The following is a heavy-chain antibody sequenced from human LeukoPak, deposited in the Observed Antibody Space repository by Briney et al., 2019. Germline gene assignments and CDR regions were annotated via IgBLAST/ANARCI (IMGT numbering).Heavy chain of an antibody. D-gene: IGHD4-17*01. CDR1: GGSISSYY. CDR3: ARFGRKMTAVKRGPNWFDP. Sequence: PSETLSLTCTVSGGSISSYYWSWIRQPPGKGLEWIGYIYYSGSTHYNPSLKSRVTISVDTSKNQFSLKLSSVTAADTAVYYCARFGRKMTAVKRGPNWFDPWGQGTLVTVSS. J-gene: IGHJ5*02. CDR2: IYYSGST. V-gene: IGHV4-59*12.